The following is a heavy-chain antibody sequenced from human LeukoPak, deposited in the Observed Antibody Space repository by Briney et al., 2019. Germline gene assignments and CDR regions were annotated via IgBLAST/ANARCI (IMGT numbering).Heavy chain of an antibody. D-gene: IGHD1-26*01. V-gene: IGHV1-24*01. Sequence: ASVKLSCKVSGYTLTELSMHWVRQAPGKGLEWMGGFDPEDGETIYAQKFQGRVTMTEDTSTDTAYMELSSLRSEDTAVYYCATVSGSYSRFDYWGQGTLVTVSS. J-gene: IGHJ4*02. CDR1: GYTLTELS. CDR3: ATVSGSYSRFDY. CDR2: FDPEDGET.